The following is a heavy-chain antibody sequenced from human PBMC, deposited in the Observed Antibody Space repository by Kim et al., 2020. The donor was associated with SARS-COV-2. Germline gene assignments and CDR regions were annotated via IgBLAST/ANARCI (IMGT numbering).Heavy chain of an antibody. CDR2: MNPNSGNT. J-gene: IGHJ2*01. V-gene: IGHV1-8*01. CDR3: ARGLPLDLGVVAPIYWYFDL. Sequence: ASVKVSCKASGYTFTSYDINWVRQATGQGLEWMGWMNPNSGNTGYAQKFEGRVTMTRNTSISTAYMELSSLRSEDTAVYYCARGLPLDLGVVAPIYWYFDLWGRGTLVTVSS. CDR1: GYTFTSYD. D-gene: IGHD1-1*01.